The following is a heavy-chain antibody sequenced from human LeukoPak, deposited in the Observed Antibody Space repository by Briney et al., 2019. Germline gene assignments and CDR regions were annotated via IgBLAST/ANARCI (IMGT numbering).Heavy chain of an antibody. V-gene: IGHV1-69*06. D-gene: IGHD3-22*01. Sequence: SVKVSCKASGGTFSSYAIGWVRQAPGQGLEWMGGIIPIFGTANYAQKFQGRVTMTGDTSTDTAYMEVSSLRSEDTAVYFCATPGSIIVVVTRGGFDYWGQGTLVTVSS. CDR1: GGTFSSYA. CDR3: ATPGSIIVVVTRGGFDY. J-gene: IGHJ4*02. CDR2: IIPIFGTA.